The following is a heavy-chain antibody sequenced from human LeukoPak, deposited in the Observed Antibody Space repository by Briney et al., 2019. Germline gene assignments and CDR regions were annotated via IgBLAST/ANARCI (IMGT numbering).Heavy chain of an antibody. V-gene: IGHV4-34*01. CDR2: INHSGTT. CDR1: GGSFSGYY. J-gene: IGHJ4*02. CDR3: ARGENYYDNSGYDY. D-gene: IGHD3-22*01. Sequence: PSETLSLTCAVYGGSFSGYYRYWIRQPPGKGLEWIGEINHSGTTNYNPSLKSRVTISVDTSKNQFSLKLSPVTAADTAVYYCARGENYYDNSGYDYWGQGTLVTVSS.